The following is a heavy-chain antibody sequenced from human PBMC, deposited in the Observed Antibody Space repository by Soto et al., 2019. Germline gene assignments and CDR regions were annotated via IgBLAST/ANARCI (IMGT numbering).Heavy chain of an antibody. J-gene: IGHJ6*03. V-gene: IGHV1-69*02. CDR3: ARGSPRDYYYYYYMDV. Sequence: QVQLVQSGAEVKKPGSSVKVSCKASGGTFSSYTISWVRQAPGQGLEWMGRIIPILGIANYAQKFQGRVTSTADKSTSTAYMELSSLRSEDTAVYYCARGSPRDYYYYYYMDVWGKGTTVTVSS. CDR2: IIPILGIA. CDR1: GGTFSSYT.